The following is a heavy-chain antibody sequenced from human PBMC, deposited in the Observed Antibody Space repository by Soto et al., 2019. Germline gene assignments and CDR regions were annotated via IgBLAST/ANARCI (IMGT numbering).Heavy chain of an antibody. Sequence: QVQLQESGPGLVKPSDPLSLTCPVSGSSVSRDNWWAWIRQPPGKGLEWIGYIYYSGSTYYNSSLESRVTMSVDTSNNQFSLNLASVTAVDTAVYFCARKLPGYGWFDPWGQGTLVIVSS. J-gene: IGHJ5*02. D-gene: IGHD5-18*01. CDR2: IYYSGST. CDR3: ARKLPGYGWFDP. V-gene: IGHV4-28*01. CDR1: GSSVSRDNW.